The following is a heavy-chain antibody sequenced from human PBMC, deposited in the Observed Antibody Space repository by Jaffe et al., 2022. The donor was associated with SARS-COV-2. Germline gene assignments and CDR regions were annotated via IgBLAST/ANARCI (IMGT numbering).Heavy chain of an antibody. Sequence: QVQLVESGGGVVQPGRSLRLSCAASGFTFSSYGMHWVRQAPGKGLEWVAVIWYDGSNKYYADSVKGRFTISRDNSKNTLYLQMNSLRAEDTAVYYCARERTSRRKLSGFDPWGQGTLVTVSS. J-gene: IGHJ5*02. CDR2: IWYDGSNK. V-gene: IGHV3-33*01. D-gene: IGHD2-2*01. CDR1: GFTFSSYG. CDR3: ARERTSRRKLSGFDP.